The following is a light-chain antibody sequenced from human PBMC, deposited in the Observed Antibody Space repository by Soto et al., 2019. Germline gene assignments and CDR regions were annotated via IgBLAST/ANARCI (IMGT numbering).Light chain of an antibody. CDR3: QQANSFPLT. CDR2: GAS. Sequence: DIQLTQSPSSLSASVGDRVTITCRTSQGVSKWLAWYQQKPGKAPILLIHGASNLQTGVPSRFSGSGSGTDFVLTITSLQPEDIAPYFCQQANSFPLTFGEGTRLDIK. CDR1: QGVSKW. J-gene: IGKJ5*01. V-gene: IGKV1-12*01.